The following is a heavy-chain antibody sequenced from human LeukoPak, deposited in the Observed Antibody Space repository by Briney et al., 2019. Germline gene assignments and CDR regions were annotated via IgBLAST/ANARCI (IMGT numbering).Heavy chain of an antibody. D-gene: IGHD3-16*02. CDR3: ARYIWGSYPTFEDY. CDR1: GGSISSYY. CDR2: ISYSGRT. V-gene: IGHV4-59*01. Sequence: SETLSLTCTVSGGSISSYYWSWIRQPPGKGLEWIGYISYSGRTNYNPSLKSRVTISVDTSKNQLSLKLNSVTAADTAAYYCARYIWGSYPTFEDYWGQGSLVTVSS. J-gene: IGHJ4*02.